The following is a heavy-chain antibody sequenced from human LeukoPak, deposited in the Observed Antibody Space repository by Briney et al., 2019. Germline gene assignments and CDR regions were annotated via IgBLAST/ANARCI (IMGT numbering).Heavy chain of an antibody. CDR3: ARSLGDCSSTSCGEAY. V-gene: IGHV1-8*01. CDR2: MNPNSGNA. CDR1: GYTFTSYD. J-gene: IGHJ4*02. D-gene: IGHD2-2*01. Sequence: ASVKVSCKASGYTFTSYDINWVRQATGQGLEWMGWMNPNSGNAGYAQKFQGRVTMSRNTSISTAYMELSSLRSEGTALYYCARSLGDCSSTSCGEAYWGQGTLVTVSS.